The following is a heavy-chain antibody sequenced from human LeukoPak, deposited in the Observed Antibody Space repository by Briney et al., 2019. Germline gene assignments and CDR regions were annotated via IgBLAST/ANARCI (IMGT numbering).Heavy chain of an antibody. Sequence: GESLKISCKGSGYYFTNYWMAWVRQMPGKGLEYMGFIYPGENNIRYSPPFQGQLTISADKSINTAYLQWNSLKASDTAMYYCARHITTSSTSSHFDSWGQGTLVTVSS. CDR3: ARHITTSSTSSHFDS. CDR2: IYPGENNI. CDR1: GYYFTNYW. J-gene: IGHJ4*02. V-gene: IGHV5-51*01. D-gene: IGHD6-6*01.